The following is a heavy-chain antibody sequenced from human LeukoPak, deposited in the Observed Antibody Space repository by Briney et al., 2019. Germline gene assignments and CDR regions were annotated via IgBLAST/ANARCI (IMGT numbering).Heavy chain of an antibody. Sequence: SETLSLTCAASGGSISSYYWSWIRQPPGKGLEWIGYINYSGSTNYNPSLKRRVTMSVYTSKDQFSLKLSSVTAADTAVYYCAREIAAAGTFYYYYMDVWGKGTTVTVSS. J-gene: IGHJ6*03. V-gene: IGHV4-59*01. CDR2: INYSGST. CDR1: GGSISSYY. D-gene: IGHD6-13*01. CDR3: AREIAAAGTFYYYYMDV.